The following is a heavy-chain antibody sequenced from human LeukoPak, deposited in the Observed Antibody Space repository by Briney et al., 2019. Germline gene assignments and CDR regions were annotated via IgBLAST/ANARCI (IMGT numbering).Heavy chain of an antibody. CDR1: GYTFTNYY. D-gene: IGHD2-15*01. CDR3: ARPQDQHVATDAFDN. Sequence: ASVKVSCKASGYTFTNYYMHWVRQAPGQGLEWMGIINPSGGSTSYAQKFQDRVTMTRDTSTSTVYMELRSLRSDGTAVYYCARPQDQHVATDAFDNWGQGTMVTVSS. J-gene: IGHJ3*02. CDR2: INPSGGST. V-gene: IGHV1-46*01.